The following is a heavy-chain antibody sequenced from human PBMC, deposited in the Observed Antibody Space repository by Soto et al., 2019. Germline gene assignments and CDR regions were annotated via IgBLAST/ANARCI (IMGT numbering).Heavy chain of an antibody. Sequence: GASVKVSCKVSRYTRTELSMHLVRQAPGKGLEWMGGFDPEDGEKIYAQKFQGRVTMTGDTSTDTAYMELSSLRSEDTAVYYCATDMGTEDGYFDYWGQGTLVTV. CDR1: RYTRTELS. V-gene: IGHV1-24*01. CDR2: FDPEDGEK. J-gene: IGHJ4*02. D-gene: IGHD5-18*01. CDR3: ATDMGTEDGYFDY.